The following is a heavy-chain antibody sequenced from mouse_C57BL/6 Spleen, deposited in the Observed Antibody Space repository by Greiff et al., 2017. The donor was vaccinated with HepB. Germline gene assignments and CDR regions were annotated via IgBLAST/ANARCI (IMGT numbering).Heavy chain of an antibody. J-gene: IGHJ2*01. D-gene: IGHD2-4*01. CDR1: GFTFSSYA. Sequence: EVMLVESGGGLVKPGGSLKLSCAASGFTFSSYAMSWVRQTPEKRLEWVATISDGGSYTYYPDNVKGRFTISRDNAKNNLYLQMSHLKSEDTAMYYCARDGYDYHDYWGQGTTLTVSS. V-gene: IGHV5-4*01. CDR3: ARDGYDYHDY. CDR2: ISDGGSYT.